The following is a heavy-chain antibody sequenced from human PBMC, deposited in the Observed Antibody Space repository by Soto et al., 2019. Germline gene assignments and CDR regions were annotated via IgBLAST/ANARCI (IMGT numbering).Heavy chain of an antibody. CDR1: GFTFSSYS. D-gene: IGHD6-13*01. CDR2: ITSSGTTV. CDR3: ARGSSNWPYYFDF. J-gene: IGHJ4*02. Sequence: GGSLRLSCAASGFTFSSYSLNWVRQAPGKGLEWVSYITSSGTTVYYADSVRGRFTISRDNAKNSLYLQMNSLRDDDTAVYYCARGSSNWPYYFDFWGQGTLVTVSS. V-gene: IGHV3-48*02.